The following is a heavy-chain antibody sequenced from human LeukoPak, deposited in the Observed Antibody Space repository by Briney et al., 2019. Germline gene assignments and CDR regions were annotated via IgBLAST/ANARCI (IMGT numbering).Heavy chain of an antibody. Sequence: QPGGSLRLSCAASGFTFSSYAMSWVRQAPGKGLEWVSAISGSGGSTYYADSVKGRFTISRDNSKNTLYLQMNSLRAEDTAVYYCAKDPARARDYGDYDPAFDIWGQGTMVTVSS. V-gene: IGHV3-23*01. J-gene: IGHJ3*02. CDR3: AKDPARARDYGDYDPAFDI. D-gene: IGHD4-17*01. CDR1: GFTFSSYA. CDR2: ISGSGGST.